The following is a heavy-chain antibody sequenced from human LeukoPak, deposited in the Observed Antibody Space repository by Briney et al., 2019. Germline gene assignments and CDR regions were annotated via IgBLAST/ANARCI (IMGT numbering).Heavy chain of an antibody. CDR2: ISGRGGST. Sequence: GGSLRLSCAASGFTFSSYAMSWVREAPGKGLEWVSAISGRGGSTYYADSVKGRFTISRDNSKNTLYLQMNSLRAEDTAVYYCAKEIAYTAMDPYYFDYWGQGTLVTVSS. J-gene: IGHJ4*02. D-gene: IGHD5-18*01. CDR1: GFTFSSYA. V-gene: IGHV3-23*01. CDR3: AKEIAYTAMDPYYFDY.